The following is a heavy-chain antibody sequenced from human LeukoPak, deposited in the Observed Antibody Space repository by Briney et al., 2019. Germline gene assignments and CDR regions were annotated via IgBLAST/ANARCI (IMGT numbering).Heavy chain of an antibody. CDR1: GYTFTSYG. D-gene: IGHD5-12*01. CDR2: ISAYNGNT. V-gene: IGHV1-18*01. Sequence: ASVKVSCKASGYTFTSYGISWVRQAPGQGLEWMGWISAYNGNTNYAQKLQGRVTMTTDTSTSTAYMELRSLRSDDTAVYYCARDLTVATIPDAFDIWGQGTMVTVSS. CDR3: ARDLTVATIPDAFDI. J-gene: IGHJ3*02.